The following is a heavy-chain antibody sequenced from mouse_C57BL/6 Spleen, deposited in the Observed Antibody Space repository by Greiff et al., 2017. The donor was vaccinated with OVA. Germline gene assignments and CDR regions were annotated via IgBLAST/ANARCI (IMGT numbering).Heavy chain of an antibody. CDR1: GYTFTSYW. Sequence: QVQLQQSEAELVKPGASVKLSCKASGYTFTSYWMQWVKQRPGQGLEWIGEIDPSDSYTNYNQKFKGKATLTVDTSSSTAYMQLSSLTSEDSAVYYCARSGSNLAWFAYWGQGTLVTVSA. J-gene: IGHJ3*01. CDR2: IDPSDSYT. V-gene: IGHV1-50*01. CDR3: ARSGSNLAWFAY. D-gene: IGHD2-5*01.